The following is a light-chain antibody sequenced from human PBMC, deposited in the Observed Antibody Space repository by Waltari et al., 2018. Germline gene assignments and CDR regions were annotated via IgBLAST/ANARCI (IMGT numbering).Light chain of an antibody. V-gene: IGLV2-14*03. J-gene: IGLJ1*01. Sequence: QSALTHPASVSGSPGPSIPIPSTRPTSDAAGYNYVSWYQQHPGKAPKLMIYDVSKRPAGVSDRFSGSKSGNTASLTISGLQTEDEADYYCSSYSRSSTFYVFGTGTKVTVL. CDR3: SSYSRSSTFYV. CDR2: DVS. CDR1: TSDAAGYNY.